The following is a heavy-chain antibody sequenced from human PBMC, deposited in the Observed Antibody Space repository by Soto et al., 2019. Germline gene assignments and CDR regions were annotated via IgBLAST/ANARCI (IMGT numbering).Heavy chain of an antibody. V-gene: IGHV3-21*01. J-gene: IGHJ4*02. CDR3: ARESEDLTSNFDY. CDR1: GFTFTRYS. Sequence: EVQLVESGGGLVKPGGSLRLSCAASGFTFTRYSMNWVRQAPGKGLEWVSSISSTTNYIYYADSMKGRCTVSRDNAKHSVYLEMNSLSAEDTAVYYCARESEDLTSNFDYWGQGTLVTVSS. CDR2: ISSTTNYI.